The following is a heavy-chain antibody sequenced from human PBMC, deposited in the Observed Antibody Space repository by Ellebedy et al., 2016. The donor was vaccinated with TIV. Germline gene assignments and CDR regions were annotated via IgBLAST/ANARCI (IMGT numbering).Heavy chain of an antibody. CDR2: IYYTGST. V-gene: IGHV4-59*08. CDR3: ARSSSNWYHY. J-gene: IGHJ4*02. CDR1: GGSIRNYY. Sequence: MPSETLSLTCTVSGGSIRNYYWNWIRQPPGRGLEWIGYIYYTGSTNYNPSLESRVTMSVDTSKNQFSLNLSSVTAADTAVYYCARSSSNWYHYWGQGILVTVSS. D-gene: IGHD6-13*01.